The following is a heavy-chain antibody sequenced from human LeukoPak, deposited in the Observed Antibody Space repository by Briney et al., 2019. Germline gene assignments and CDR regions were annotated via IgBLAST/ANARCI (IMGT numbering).Heavy chain of an antibody. J-gene: IGHJ4*02. CDR3: AKGLLADQLLSPFDY. CDR2: ISGSGGST. CDR1: GFTFSSYA. V-gene: IGHV3-23*01. Sequence: AGGSLRLSCAASGFTFSSYAMSWVRQAPGKGLEWVSAISGSGGSTYYADSVQGRFTISRDNSKNTLYLQMNSLRAEDTAVYYCAKGLLADQLLSPFDYWGQGTLVTVSS. D-gene: IGHD2-2*01.